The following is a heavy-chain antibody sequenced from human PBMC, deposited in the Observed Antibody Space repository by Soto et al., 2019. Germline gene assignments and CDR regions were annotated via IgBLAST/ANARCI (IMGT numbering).Heavy chain of an antibody. D-gene: IGHD3-22*01. Sequence: SETLSLTCTVSGGSLSSYYWSWIRQPPGKGLEWIGYIYYTGSTNYNPSLKSRATISVDTSKNQFSLKLSSVTAADTAVYYCARPNESSGYYPLIYWGQGTPVTVSS. V-gene: IGHV4-59*12. CDR3: ARPNESSGYYPLIY. CDR2: IYYTGST. J-gene: IGHJ4*02. CDR1: GGSLSSYY.